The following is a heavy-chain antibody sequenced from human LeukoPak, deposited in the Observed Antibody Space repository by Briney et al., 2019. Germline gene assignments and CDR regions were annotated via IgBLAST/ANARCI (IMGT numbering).Heavy chain of an antibody. CDR1: GFTFSSYG. J-gene: IGHJ4*02. CDR3: ARGITTDDYSLYF. D-gene: IGHD4-11*01. CDR2: IRSDGSNK. Sequence: PGGSLRLSCAASGFTFSSYGVHWVRQPPGKGVEWVAFIRSDGSNKYYGDSVKGRFTISRDTSKNTLYLQMNSLRPEDTAVYFCARGITTDDYSLYFWGQGTLVPVSS. V-gene: IGHV3-30*02.